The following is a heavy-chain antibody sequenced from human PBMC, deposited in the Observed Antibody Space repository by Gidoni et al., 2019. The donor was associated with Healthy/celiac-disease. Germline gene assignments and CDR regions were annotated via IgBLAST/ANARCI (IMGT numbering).Heavy chain of an antibody. D-gene: IGHD6-19*01. CDR1: GGSISSSSYY. V-gene: IGHV4-39*05. J-gene: IGHJ4*02. CDR3: WNSGGGRFDY. CDR2: IHYSGST. Sequence: QLHLQASGPGLVKPSATPSLTCTVSGGSISSSSYYWGWIRQPPGKGLEWIGSIHYSGSTYYNPSLKSRVTISGDTSKNQFSLKLSSVTAADTAVYYCWNSGGGRFDYWGQGTLVTVSS.